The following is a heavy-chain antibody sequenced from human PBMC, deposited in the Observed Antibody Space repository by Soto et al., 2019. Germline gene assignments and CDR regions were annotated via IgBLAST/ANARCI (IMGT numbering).Heavy chain of an antibody. CDR1: GFTFSSYS. D-gene: IGHD2-15*01. CDR2: ISSSSSYI. J-gene: IGHJ4*02. CDR3: ARNPDEYCSGGSCYFDY. V-gene: IGHV3-21*01. Sequence: EVQLVESGGGLVKPGGSLRLSCAASGFTFSSYSMNWVRQAPGKGLEWVSSISSSSSYIYYADSVKGRFTISRDNAKNSLYLQMNSLRAEDTAVYYCARNPDEYCSGGSCYFDYWGQGTLVTVSS.